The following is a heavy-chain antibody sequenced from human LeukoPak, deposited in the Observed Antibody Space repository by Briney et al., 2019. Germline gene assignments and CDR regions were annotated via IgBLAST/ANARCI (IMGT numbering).Heavy chain of an antibody. V-gene: IGHV1-24*01. Sequence: GGSLRLSCAASGFNFISYSMNWVRQAPGKGLEWMGGFDPEDGETIYAQKFQGRVTMTEDTSTDTAYMELSSLRSEDTAVYYCATHEGYCSSTSCFPPYFQHWGQGTLVTVSS. CDR2: FDPEDGET. D-gene: IGHD2-2*01. J-gene: IGHJ1*01. CDR3: ATHEGYCSSTSCFPPYFQH. CDR1: GFNFISYS.